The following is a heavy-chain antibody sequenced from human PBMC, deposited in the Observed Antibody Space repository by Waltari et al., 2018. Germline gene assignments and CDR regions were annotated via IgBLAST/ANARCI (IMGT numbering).Heavy chain of an antibody. J-gene: IGHJ4*02. CDR3: ARAGYSSRAVYFDY. CDR1: GGSFSGYY. Sequence: QVQLQQWGAGLLKPSETLSLTCAVYGGSFSGYYWSWIGQPPGKGLEWIGESNHSGRTNYNPSLKSRVTISVDTSKNQVSLKLSSVTAADTAVYYCARAGYSSRAVYFDYWGQGTLVTVSS. V-gene: IGHV4-34*01. D-gene: IGHD6-13*01. CDR2: SNHSGRT.